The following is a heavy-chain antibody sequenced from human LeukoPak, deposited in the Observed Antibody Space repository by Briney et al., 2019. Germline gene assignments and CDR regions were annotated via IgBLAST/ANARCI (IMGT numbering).Heavy chain of an antibody. CDR2: VSYDGTVD. D-gene: IGHD1-1*01. CDR3: AKESSTGSRYSFDL. J-gene: IGHJ4*02. Sequence: GGSLRLSCAASKFTFSTSAMSWVRQAPGKGLEWVAVVSYDGTVDYYADSVKGRFTISRDNTKNTLSLQMNSLRGEDTAVYYCAKESSTGSRYSFDLWGQGSLVTVSS. V-gene: IGHV3-30*18. CDR1: KFTFSTSA.